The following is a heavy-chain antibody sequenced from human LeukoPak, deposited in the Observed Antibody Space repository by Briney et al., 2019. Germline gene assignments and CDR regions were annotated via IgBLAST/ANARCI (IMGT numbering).Heavy chain of an antibody. CDR3: ARARCSGGSCYPNWFDP. CDR1: GYTFSNYD. CDR2: MNPNSGNT. Sequence: GASVKVSCKTSGYTFSNYDVNWVRQATGQGPEWMGWMNPNSGNTGYALQFQGRVTMTSDTSISTAYMELSRLRSDDTAVYYCARARCSGGSCYPNWFDPWGQGTLVTVSS. V-gene: IGHV1-8*01. D-gene: IGHD2-15*01. J-gene: IGHJ5*02.